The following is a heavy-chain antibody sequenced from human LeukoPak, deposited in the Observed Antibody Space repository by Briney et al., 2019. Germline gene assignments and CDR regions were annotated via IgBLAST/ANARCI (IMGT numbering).Heavy chain of an antibody. CDR3: AGAETYYYDSSGYYSQDY. CDR1: GGSISSGGYY. J-gene: IGHJ4*02. D-gene: IGHD3-22*01. CDR2: IYYSGST. V-gene: IGHV4-31*03. Sequence: PSETLSLTCTVSGGSISSGGYYWSWIRQHPVKGLEWIGYIYYSGSTYYNPSLKSRVTISVDTSKNQFSLKLSSVTAADTAVYYCAGAETYYYDSSGYYSQDYWGQGTLVTVSS.